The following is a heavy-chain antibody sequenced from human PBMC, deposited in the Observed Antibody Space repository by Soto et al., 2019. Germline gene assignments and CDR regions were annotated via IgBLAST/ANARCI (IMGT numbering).Heavy chain of an antibody. CDR3: ARGPWGPSHYSSYYGMDV. CDR2: IYYSGST. J-gene: IGHJ6*02. Sequence: QVQLQESGPGLVKPSETLSLTCTVSGGSISTYYWSWIRQPPGKGLEWIGYIYYSGSTNYNPSLKCRVSLTVDTSKTQFSLRLASVTAADTAVSYCARGPWGPSHYSSYYGMDVWGPGTTVTVSS. CDR1: GGSISTYY. V-gene: IGHV4-59*01. D-gene: IGHD3-16*01.